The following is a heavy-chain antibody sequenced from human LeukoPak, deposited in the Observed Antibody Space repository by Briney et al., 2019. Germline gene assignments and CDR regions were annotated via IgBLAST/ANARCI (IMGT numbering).Heavy chain of an antibody. CDR1: GGTFSSYA. D-gene: IGHD5-18*01. Sequence: SVKVSCKASGGTFSSYAISWVRQAPGQGLEWMGRIIPILGIANYARKFQGRVTITADKSTSTAYMELSSLRSEDTAVYYCATLVDTAIRDYWGQGTLVTVSS. CDR2: IIPILGIA. CDR3: ATLVDTAIRDY. V-gene: IGHV1-69*04. J-gene: IGHJ4*02.